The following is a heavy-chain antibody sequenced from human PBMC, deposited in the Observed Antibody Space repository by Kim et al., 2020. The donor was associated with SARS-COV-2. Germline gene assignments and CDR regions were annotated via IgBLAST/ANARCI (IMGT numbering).Heavy chain of an antibody. CDR3: ARVPSPHWQWLPYYFDY. V-gene: IGHV4-31*03. Sequence: SETLSLTCTVSGGSISSGGYYWSWIRQHPGKGLEWIGYIYYSGSTYYNPSLKSRVTISVDTSKNQFSLKLSSVTAADTAVYYCARVPSPHWQWLPYYFDYWGQGTLVTVSS. CDR1: GGSISSGGYY. CDR2: IYYSGST. D-gene: IGHD6-19*01. J-gene: IGHJ4*02.